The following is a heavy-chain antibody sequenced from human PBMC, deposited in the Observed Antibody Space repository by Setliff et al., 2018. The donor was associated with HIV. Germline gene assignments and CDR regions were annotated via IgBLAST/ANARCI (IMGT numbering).Heavy chain of an antibody. Sequence: SETLSLTCTVSGGSSSSSSFYWGWIRQPPGKGLEWIGNIYRSGSTYYNPSLRSRVTISVDTSKNRFYLNLNSVTDADTALYYCARHKDSDYVWGSYRPDGFDIWGQGTTVTVSS. J-gene: IGHJ3*02. CDR1: GGSSSSSSFY. CDR2: IYRSGST. CDR3: ARHKDSDYVWGSYRPDGFDI. D-gene: IGHD3-16*02. V-gene: IGHV4-39*01.